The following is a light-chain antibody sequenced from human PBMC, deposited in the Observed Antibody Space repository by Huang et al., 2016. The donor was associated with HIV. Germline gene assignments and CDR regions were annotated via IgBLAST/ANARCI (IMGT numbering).Light chain of an antibody. Sequence: DIQVIQSLSSLSASVGDRVTVTCRTGRGISDSLVWYQQKPGRAPKLLVYAASRLESGVPSRVSGSGAWEDFTLTINNLQPEDFATYYCQQYYGTPYTFGQGTKVEIK. CDR3: QQYYGTPYT. CDR2: AAS. J-gene: IGKJ2*01. V-gene: IGKV1-NL1*01. CDR1: RGISDS.